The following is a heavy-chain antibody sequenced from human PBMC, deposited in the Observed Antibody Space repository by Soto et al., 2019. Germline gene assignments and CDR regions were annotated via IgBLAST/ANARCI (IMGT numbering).Heavy chain of an antibody. J-gene: IGHJ5*02. CDR3: ARQLWLRGGFDP. V-gene: IGHV4-31*03. CDR2: IYYSGTT. CDR1: GGSITSDNYY. Sequence: QVQLQESGPGLVKPSQTLSLSCTVSGGSITSDNYYWSWIRQHPGKGLEWIGYIYYSGTTQYNPSLQSRVTLSVATSKHQFSRKLSSVTAADTAVYYCARQLWLRGGFDPWGQGTLVTVSS. D-gene: IGHD5-18*01.